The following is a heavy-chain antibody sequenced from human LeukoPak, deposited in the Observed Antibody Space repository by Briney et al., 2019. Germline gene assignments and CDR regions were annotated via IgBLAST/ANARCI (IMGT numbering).Heavy chain of an antibody. V-gene: IGHV3-30-3*01. D-gene: IGHD4-17*01. CDR1: GFTFSSYA. CDR3: ARDSETTGYFDY. CDR2: ISYDGSNK. J-gene: IGHJ4*02. Sequence: QPGGSLRLSCAASGFTFSSYAMHWVRQAPGKGLEWVAVISYDGSNKYYADSVKGRFTISRDNSKNTLYLQMNSLRAEDTAVYYCARDSETTGYFDYWGQGTLVTVSS.